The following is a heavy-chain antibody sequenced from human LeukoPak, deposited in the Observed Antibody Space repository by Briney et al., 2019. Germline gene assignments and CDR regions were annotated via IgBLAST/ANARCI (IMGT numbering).Heavy chain of an antibody. CDR3: AKDVGTVGATPLDY. CDR2: ISGDGGRT. Sequence: GGSLRLSCAASGFTFSTYAMSWVRQAPGKRLEWVSAISGDGGRTYYPDSVRGRFTISRDNSKDTLYLQMSSLRAEDTAVYYCAKDVGTVGATPLDYWGQGTLVTVSS. D-gene: IGHD1-26*01. CDR1: GFTFSTYA. V-gene: IGHV3-23*01. J-gene: IGHJ4*02.